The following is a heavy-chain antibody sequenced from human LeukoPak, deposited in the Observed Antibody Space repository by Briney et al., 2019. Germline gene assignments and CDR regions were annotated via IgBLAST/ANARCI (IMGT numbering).Heavy chain of an antibody. D-gene: IGHD6-19*01. CDR1: GGSVSSYY. V-gene: IGHV4-59*02. CDR3: ARVKNSGYSSGWPYYFDY. Sequence: MASETLSLTCTVSGGSVSSYYWSWIRQPPGKGLEWIGYIYYSGSTNYNPSLKSRVTISVDTSKNQFSLKLSSVTAEDTAVYYCARVKNSGYSSGWPYYFDYWGQGTLVTVSS. CDR2: IYYSGST. J-gene: IGHJ4*02.